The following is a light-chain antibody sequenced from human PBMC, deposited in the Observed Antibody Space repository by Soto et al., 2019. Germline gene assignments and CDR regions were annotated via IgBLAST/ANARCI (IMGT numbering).Light chain of an antibody. J-gene: IGLJ1*01. CDR3: TSLTGSSYV. Sequence: QSALTQPASVSGSPGQSITISCTGASSDVGGNNYVSWYQQYPGKAPKFMVCDVSNRPSGLANRFSGSKSGSTGSLTISGLEDEDDADYNCTSLTGSSYVFATGTKLTVL. V-gene: IGLV2-14*01. CDR1: SSDVGGNNY. CDR2: DVS.